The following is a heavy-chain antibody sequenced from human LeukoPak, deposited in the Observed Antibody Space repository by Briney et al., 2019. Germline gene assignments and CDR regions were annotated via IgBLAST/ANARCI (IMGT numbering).Heavy chain of an antibody. V-gene: IGHV3-21*01. D-gene: IGHD4-17*01. J-gene: IGHJ4*02. CDR3: ARGPPSDYGDYEWGQGKAYFDY. CDR1: GFTFSSYS. Sequence: PGGSLRLSCAASGFTFSSYSMNWVRQAPGKGLEWVSSISSSSSYIYYADSVKGRFTISRDNAKNSLYLQMNSLRAEDTAVYYCARGPPSDYGDYEWGQGKAYFDYWGQGTLVTVSS. CDR2: ISSSSSYI.